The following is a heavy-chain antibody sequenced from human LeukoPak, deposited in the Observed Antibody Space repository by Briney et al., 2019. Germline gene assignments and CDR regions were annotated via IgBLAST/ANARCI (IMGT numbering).Heavy chain of an antibody. Sequence: PGGSLRLSCAASGFIFSSYAMHWVRQAPGKGLEWVAVISYDGSNKYYADSVKGRFTISRDNSKNTLYLQMNSLRAEDTAVYYCARGPYYFDYWGQGTLVTVSS. CDR3: ARGPYYFDY. CDR1: GFIFSSYA. V-gene: IGHV3-30-3*01. CDR2: ISYDGSNK. J-gene: IGHJ4*02.